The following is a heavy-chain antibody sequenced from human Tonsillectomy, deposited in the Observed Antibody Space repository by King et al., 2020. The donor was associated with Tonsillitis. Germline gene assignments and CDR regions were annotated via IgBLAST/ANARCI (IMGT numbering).Heavy chain of an antibody. Sequence: VQLQESGPGLVKPSETLSLTCTVSGVSISSYYWSWIRQPPGKGLEWIGYIYYSGSTNYNPSLKSRVTISVDTSKNQFSLKLSSVTAADTAVYYCASTRSGRSYYYYMDVWGKGTTVTVSS. CDR1: GVSISSYY. D-gene: IGHD3-10*01. V-gene: IGHV4-59*08. CDR3: ASTRSGRSYYYYMDV. J-gene: IGHJ6*03. CDR2: IYYSGST.